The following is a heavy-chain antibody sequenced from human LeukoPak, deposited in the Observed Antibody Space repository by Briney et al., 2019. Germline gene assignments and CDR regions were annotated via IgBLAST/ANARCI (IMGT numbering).Heavy chain of an antibody. Sequence: GGSLRISCAASGFTFSSYAMSWVRQVPGKGLEWVSAISDSGGNTYYADFVRGRFTISRDNSKNTLYLQMNSLRAEDTAMYFCAKDAGRSDVDYFDYWGQGTLVTVSS. J-gene: IGHJ4*02. D-gene: IGHD1-26*01. CDR2: ISDSGGNT. CDR1: GFTFSSYA. V-gene: IGHV3-23*01. CDR3: AKDAGRSDVDYFDY.